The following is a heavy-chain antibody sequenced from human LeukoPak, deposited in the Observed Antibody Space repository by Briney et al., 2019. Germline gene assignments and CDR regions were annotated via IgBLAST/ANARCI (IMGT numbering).Heavy chain of an antibody. CDR2: IYYSSGSSSART. D-gene: IGHD1-26*01. CDR1: GGSISSSGYY. J-gene: IGHJ4*02. CDR3: ARTEITSTGSYYFDY. V-gene: IGHV4-39*07. Sequence: PSETLSLTCTVSGGSISSSGYYWGWFRQPPGKGLEWIGSIYYSSGSSSARTYYNPSPKSRATVSVDTSKYQFFLKLNSMIAADTAVYYCARTEITSTGSYYFDYWGQGTLVTVSS.